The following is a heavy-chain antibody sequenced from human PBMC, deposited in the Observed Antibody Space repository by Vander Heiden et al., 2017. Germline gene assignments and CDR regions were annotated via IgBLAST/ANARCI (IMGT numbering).Heavy chain of an antibody. Sequence: EAQLVESGGGLVKPGGSLRLSCFPPGFPFSNAWLHLVRQAPGKGLGWVGRVKSRTDGGTTDYAAPVKGRVTISRDDSKNTLYLEMNILKSEDTAVYYCTTGYYYGSGSYMGAFDVWGQGTMVTVSS. CDR2: VKSRTDGGTT. CDR3: TTGYYYGSGSYMGAFDV. J-gene: IGHJ3*01. D-gene: IGHD3-10*01. CDR1: GFPFSNAW. V-gene: IGHV3-15*07.